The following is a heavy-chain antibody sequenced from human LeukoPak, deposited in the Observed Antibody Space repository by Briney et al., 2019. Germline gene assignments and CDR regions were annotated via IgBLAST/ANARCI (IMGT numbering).Heavy chain of an antibody. V-gene: IGHV1-2*02. Sequence: ASVKVSCKASGYTFTGYYMHWVRQAPGQGLEWMGWINPNSGGTNYAQKFQGRVTMTRDTSISTAYMELSRLRSDDTAVYYCARVEQWLVGPYYSDYWGQGTLVTVSS. CDR2: INPNSGGT. CDR1: GYTFTGYY. J-gene: IGHJ4*02. CDR3: ARVEQWLVGPYYSDY. D-gene: IGHD6-19*01.